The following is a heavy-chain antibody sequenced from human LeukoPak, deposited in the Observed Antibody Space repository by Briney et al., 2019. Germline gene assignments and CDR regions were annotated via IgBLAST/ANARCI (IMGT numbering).Heavy chain of an antibody. CDR2: ISAYNGNT. V-gene: IGHV1-18*01. Sequence: ASVKVSCKTSVYTFTSYGISGVRQAPGQELEGMGWISAYNGNTNYAQKLQGRVTMTTDTSTSTAYMELRSLRSDDTAVYYCARDHGFGDGYKAGFFDYWGQGTLVTVSS. D-gene: IGHD5-24*01. CDR3: ARDHGFGDGYKAGFFDY. CDR1: VYTFTSYG. J-gene: IGHJ4*02.